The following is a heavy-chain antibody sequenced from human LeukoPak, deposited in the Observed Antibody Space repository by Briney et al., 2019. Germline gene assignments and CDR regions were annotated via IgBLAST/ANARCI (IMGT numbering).Heavy chain of an antibody. V-gene: IGHV1-2*02. Sequence: ASVKVSCKASGYTFTDYSMHWVRRAPGQGLEWMGWINPNSGGTDYAQKFQGRVTMTRVASISTAYLEVTRLTSDDTAVYFCVRDMIAAAGAGGWGQGTLVTVSS. CDR3: VRDMIAAAGAGG. D-gene: IGHD6-13*01. CDR1: GYTFTDYS. J-gene: IGHJ4*02. CDR2: INPNSGGT.